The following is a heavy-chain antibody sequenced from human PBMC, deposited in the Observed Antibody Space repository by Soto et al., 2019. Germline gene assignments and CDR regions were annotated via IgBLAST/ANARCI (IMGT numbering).Heavy chain of an antibody. V-gene: IGHV3-33*01. D-gene: IGHD3-10*01. Sequence: QVQLVESGGGVVQPGRSLRLSCAATRFTFSNCGRQWVRQAPGKGLEWVAVILNDGSNRYHADSVKDRFTISRDNSKNMLYLEMDSLRAEDTGGYFCAGDDGDSGNGMDVWGQGTTVTVS. J-gene: IGHJ6*02. CDR3: AGDDGDSGNGMDV. CDR1: RFTFSNCG. CDR2: ILNDGSNR.